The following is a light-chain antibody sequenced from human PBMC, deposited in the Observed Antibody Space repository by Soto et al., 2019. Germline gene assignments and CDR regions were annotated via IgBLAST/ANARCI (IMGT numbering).Light chain of an antibody. CDR1: QSVSSY. J-gene: IGKJ3*01. V-gene: IGKV3-11*01. CDR2: DAS. Sequence: EIVLTQSPATLSLSPRERATLSFRASQSVSSYLAWYQQKPGQAHRLLIYDASNRATGIPARFSGSGSGTDFTLTISSLEPEDFAVYSGQQPSNWAFTFGPGTKVDIK. CDR3: QQPSNWAFT.